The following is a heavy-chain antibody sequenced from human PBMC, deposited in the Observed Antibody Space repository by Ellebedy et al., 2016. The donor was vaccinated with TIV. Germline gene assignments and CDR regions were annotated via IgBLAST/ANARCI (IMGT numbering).Heavy chain of an antibody. V-gene: IGHV3-74*01. D-gene: IGHD4-11*01. CDR2: IKSDGSST. CDR1: GFTFGRYW. J-gene: IGHJ5*02. CDR3: ARDRGDYSISGP. Sequence: HTGGSLRLXXVASGFTFGRYWMHWVRRAPGNKLVWVSRIKSDGSSTTYADSVKGRFTTSRDNARNTLYLQMNSLRGEDTAVYFCARDRGDYSISGPWGQGTLVTVSS.